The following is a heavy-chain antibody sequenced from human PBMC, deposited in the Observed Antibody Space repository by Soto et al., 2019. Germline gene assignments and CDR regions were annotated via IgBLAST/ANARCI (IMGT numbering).Heavy chain of an antibody. D-gene: IGHD3-3*01. CDR1: GGSFSGYY. CDR2: INHSGST. V-gene: IGHV4-34*01. Sequence: QVQLQQWGAGLLKPSETLSLTCAVYGGSFSGYYWSWIRQPPGKGLEWIGEINHSGSTNYNPSLKSRATISVDTSKNQFSLKLSSVTAAETVVYYCARLGVTIFGGKRNWFDPWGQGTLVTVSS. CDR3: ARLGVTIFGGKRNWFDP. J-gene: IGHJ5*02.